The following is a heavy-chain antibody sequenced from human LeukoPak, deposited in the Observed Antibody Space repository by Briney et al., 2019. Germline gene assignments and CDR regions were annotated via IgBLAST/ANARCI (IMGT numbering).Heavy chain of an antibody. CDR1: GYTFSSYG. J-gene: IGHJ4*02. Sequence: ASVKVSCKASGYTFSSYGISWLRQAPGQGLEWMGWISGYNGNTNYAQEFQGRVTMTTDTSTSTLYIEVRSLRSDDTAVYYCARDNGHKSVDYWGQGTQVTVSS. CDR3: ARDNGHKSVDY. V-gene: IGHV1-18*01. CDR2: ISGYNGNT. D-gene: IGHD2-21*01.